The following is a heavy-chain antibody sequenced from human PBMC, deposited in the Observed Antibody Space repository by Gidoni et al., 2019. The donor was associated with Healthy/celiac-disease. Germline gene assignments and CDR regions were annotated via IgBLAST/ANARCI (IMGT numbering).Heavy chain of an antibody. J-gene: IGHJ3*02. V-gene: IGHV2-26*01. CDR3: ARIEYSSGGWYAFDI. Sequence: QVTLKESGPVLVKPTETLTLTCTVSGFSLSNARMGVSWIRQPPGKALEWLAHIFSNDEKSYSTSLKGRLTISKDTSKSQVVLTMTNMDPVDTATYSCARIEYSSGGWYAFDIWGQGTMVTVSS. D-gene: IGHD6-19*01. CDR2: IFSNDEK. CDR1: GFSLSNARMG.